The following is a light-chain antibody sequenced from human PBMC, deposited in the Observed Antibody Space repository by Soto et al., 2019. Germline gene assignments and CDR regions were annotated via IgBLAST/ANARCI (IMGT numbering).Light chain of an antibody. CDR2: AAS. J-gene: IGKJ3*01. Sequence: DIQMTQSPSALSASVGDRVTITCRASQSISRYLNWYQQNPGKAPEPLIYAASSLQSGVPSRFSCSGSGTDFTLTISNLQPEDFATYFCQQTYSTRFTFGPGTKVEIK. CDR1: QSISRY. V-gene: IGKV1-39*01. CDR3: QQTYSTRFT.